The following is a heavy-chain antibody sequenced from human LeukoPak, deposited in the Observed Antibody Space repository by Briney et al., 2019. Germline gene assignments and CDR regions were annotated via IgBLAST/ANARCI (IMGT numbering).Heavy chain of an antibody. CDR3: AKLGVVIRVILVGFHKEAYYFDS. CDR1: GITLSNYG. V-gene: IGHV3-23*01. Sequence: PGGSLRLSCAVSGITLSNYGMSWVRQAPGKGLEWVAGISGGGGGTSYADSVKGRFTISRDNPKNTLYLQMNNLRAEDTAVYFCAKLGVVIRVILVGFHKEAYYFDSWGQGALVTVSS. D-gene: IGHD3-22*01. J-gene: IGHJ4*02. CDR2: ISGGGGGT.